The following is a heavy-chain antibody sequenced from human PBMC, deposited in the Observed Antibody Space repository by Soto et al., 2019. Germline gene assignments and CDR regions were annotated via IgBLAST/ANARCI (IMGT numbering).Heavy chain of an antibody. CDR1: GFAFSSYA. Sequence: HPGGSLRLSCAASGFAFSSYAMTWVRQAPGKGLDWVSTISGSGDSTYYADSVKGRFTISRDNSDNTLYLQMNSLRADDTAVFYCAKDISIGRTRNLFDPWGQGTLVTVSS. J-gene: IGHJ5*02. CDR2: ISGSGDST. D-gene: IGHD1-20*01. CDR3: AKDISIGRTRNLFDP. V-gene: IGHV3-23*01.